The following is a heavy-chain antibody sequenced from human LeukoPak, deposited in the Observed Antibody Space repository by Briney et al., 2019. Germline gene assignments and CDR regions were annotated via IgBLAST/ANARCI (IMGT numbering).Heavy chain of an antibody. D-gene: IGHD2-2*01. Sequence: PGGSLRLSCAASGFTFSSYGMHWVRQAPGKGLEWVAVISYDGSNKYYADSVKGRFTISRDNSKNTLYLQMNSLRAEDTAVYYCAKALHDIVVVPAAMGYWGQGTLVTVSS. CDR1: GFTFSSYG. CDR3: AKALHDIVVVPAAMGY. J-gene: IGHJ4*02. V-gene: IGHV3-30*18. CDR2: ISYDGSNK.